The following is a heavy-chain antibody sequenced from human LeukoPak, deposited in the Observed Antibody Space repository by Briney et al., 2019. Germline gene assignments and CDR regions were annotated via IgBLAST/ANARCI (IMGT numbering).Heavy chain of an antibody. J-gene: IGHJ6*02. D-gene: IGHD3-10*01. CDR2: IKQDGSEK. Sequence: GGSLRLSCAASGFTFSSYWMSWVRQAPGKGLEWVANIKQDGSEKNYVDSVKGRFTISRDNAKNSLYLQMNSLRAEDTALYYCAKDVNYYGSGSYYGMDVWGQGTTVTVSS. V-gene: IGHV3-7*03. CDR1: GFTFSSYW. CDR3: AKDVNYYGSGSYYGMDV.